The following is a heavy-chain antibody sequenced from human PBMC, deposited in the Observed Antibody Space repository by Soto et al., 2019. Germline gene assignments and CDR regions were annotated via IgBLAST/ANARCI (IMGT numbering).Heavy chain of an antibody. V-gene: IGHV4-59*01. D-gene: IGHD4-17*01. CDR1: GGSITNYY. Sequence: QVQLQESGPGLVKPSETLSLTCTVPGGSITNYYWTWIRQLPGKRLEWIAHIHNSGNTNSNPSLKRRVTMSMDTSKNQISLRLTSVTAADKAMYYCARLQYTVVTPIDLWGQGTMVTVSS. J-gene: IGHJ3*01. CDR3: ARLQYTVVTPIDL. CDR2: IHNSGNT.